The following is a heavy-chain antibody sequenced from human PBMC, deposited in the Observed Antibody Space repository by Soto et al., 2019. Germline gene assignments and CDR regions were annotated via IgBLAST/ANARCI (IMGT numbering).Heavy chain of an antibody. D-gene: IGHD3-22*01. CDR3: ATISEYYYDSSGYHYYYGMDV. Sequence: ASVKVSCKASGYTFTSYGISWVRQAPGQGPEWMGWISAYNGNTNYAQKLQGRVTMTTDTSTSTAYMELRSLRSDDTAAYYCATISEYYYDSSGYHYYYGMDVWGQGTTVTVSS. V-gene: IGHV1-18*04. CDR1: GYTFTSYG. J-gene: IGHJ6*02. CDR2: ISAYNGNT.